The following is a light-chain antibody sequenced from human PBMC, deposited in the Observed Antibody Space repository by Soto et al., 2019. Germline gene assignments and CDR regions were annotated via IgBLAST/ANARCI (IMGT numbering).Light chain of an antibody. CDR2: EVT. J-gene: IGLJ1*01. V-gene: IGLV2-14*01. CDR1: SGEVGRYNH. Sequence: QSVLTQPASVSGSPGQSITISCAGTSGEVGRYNHVAWYQQHPGKAPKLMIYEVTKRPSGVSNRFSGSKSGNTASLNISGLQAEDEADYYCISYTGSSTSYVFGTGTKVTV. CDR3: ISYTGSSTSYV.